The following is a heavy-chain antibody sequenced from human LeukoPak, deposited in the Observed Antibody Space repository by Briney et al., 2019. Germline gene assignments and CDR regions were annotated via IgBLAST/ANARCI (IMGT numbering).Heavy chain of an antibody. V-gene: IGHV4-59*01. CDR1: GGSISSYY. D-gene: IGHD3-22*01. Sequence: PSETLSLTCTVSGGSISSYYWSWIRQPPGKGLEWIGYIDYNENTNYNPSLKSRVTILLDTSKNQFSLRLTSVTAADTAVYYCARVLVFYHDRIGYCYSYYFDSWGQGTLVTVSS. CDR2: IDYNENT. J-gene: IGHJ4*02. CDR3: ARVLVFYHDRIGYCYSYYFDS.